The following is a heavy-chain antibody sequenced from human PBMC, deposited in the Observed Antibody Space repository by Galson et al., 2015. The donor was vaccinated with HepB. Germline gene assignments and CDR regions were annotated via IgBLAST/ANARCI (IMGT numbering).Heavy chain of an antibody. CDR2: ISVYSGNT. D-gene: IGHD6-6*01. V-gene: IGHV1-18*01. CDR3: ARARYSSSPPDY. CDR1: ANTFSNYG. J-gene: IGHJ4*02. Sequence: SVKVSCKASANTFSNYGISWVRQAPGQELEWMGWISVYSGNTYYAQKFQGRVTMTTDTSTSTAYMELRSLRSDDTAVYYCARARYSSSPPDYWGQGTLVTVSS.